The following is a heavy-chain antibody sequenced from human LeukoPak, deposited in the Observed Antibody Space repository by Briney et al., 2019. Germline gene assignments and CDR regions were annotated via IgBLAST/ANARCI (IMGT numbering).Heavy chain of an antibody. CDR3: AKVRDTSGSRFDY. CDR2: IRYDGSNK. D-gene: IGHD3-22*01. Sequence: GGSLRLSCAASGFTFSNSGMNWVRQAPGKGLEWVAFIRYDGSNKYYVDSVKGRFTISRDNSKNTLYLQMNGLRAEDTAVYYCAKVRDTSGSRFDYWGQGTLVTVSS. V-gene: IGHV3-30*02. J-gene: IGHJ4*02. CDR1: GFTFSNSG.